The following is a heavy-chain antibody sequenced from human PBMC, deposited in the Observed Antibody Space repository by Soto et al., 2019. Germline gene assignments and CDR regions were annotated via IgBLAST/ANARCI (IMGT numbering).Heavy chain of an antibody. CDR3: ARHHDS. CDR1: GCSISSYY. J-gene: IGHJ4*02. CDR2: IYYSGST. V-gene: IGHV4-59*08. Sequence: QLQLQESGPGLVKPSETLSLTCTVSGCSISSYYWSWIRQPPGKGLEWIGYIYYSGSTNYNPSLKSRVTISVDTSKNQFSLKLGSVTASETAVDYSARHHDSWGPGTLVNVSS.